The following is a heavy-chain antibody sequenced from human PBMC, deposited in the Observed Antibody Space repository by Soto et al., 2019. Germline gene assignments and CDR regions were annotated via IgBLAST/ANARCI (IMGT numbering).Heavy chain of an antibody. CDR2: ISPYNGNT. J-gene: IGHJ2*01. CDR3: TRDDRQADYGAKWYFDP. V-gene: IGHV1-18*01. D-gene: IGHD4-17*01. CDR1: GYTFNSYG. Sequence: QVQLVQSGVEVKVPGASVKVSCKGSGYTFNSYGISWVRQAPGQGLEWMGWISPYNGNTNSAPKLQGRVTMTPDTSTGTAYMELRRLGSDDTAVYYCTRDDRQADYGAKWYFDPWGRGTLVTVSS.